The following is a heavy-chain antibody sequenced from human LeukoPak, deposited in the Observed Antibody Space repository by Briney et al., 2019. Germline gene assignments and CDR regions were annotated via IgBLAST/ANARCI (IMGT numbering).Heavy chain of an antibody. V-gene: IGHV3-23*01. CDR2: ITGGGGTT. CDR1: GFNFSSYA. Sequence: PGGSLRLSCAASGFNFSSYAMTWVRQVSGKGLEWVPSITGGGGTTDYAASVKGRFTISRDNSKNTLYLQMNSLRGDDRAMYYCARAYGTNGYYQLAIDSWGQATLVTVSS. J-gene: IGHJ4*02. CDR3: ARAYGTNGYYQLAIDS. D-gene: IGHD3-3*01.